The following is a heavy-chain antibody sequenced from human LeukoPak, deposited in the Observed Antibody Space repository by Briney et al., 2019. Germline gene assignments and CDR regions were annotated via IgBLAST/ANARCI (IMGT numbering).Heavy chain of an antibody. V-gene: IGHV4-38-2*02. Sequence: SETLSLTCTVSGYSISSGYYWGWIRQPPGKGLEWIGSIYYSGSTYYNLSLKSRVTISVDTSKNQFSLKLSSVTAADTAVYYCARNNADAFDIWGQGTMVTVSS. CDR1: GYSISSGYY. CDR2: IYYSGST. D-gene: IGHD1-14*01. J-gene: IGHJ3*02. CDR3: ARNNADAFDI.